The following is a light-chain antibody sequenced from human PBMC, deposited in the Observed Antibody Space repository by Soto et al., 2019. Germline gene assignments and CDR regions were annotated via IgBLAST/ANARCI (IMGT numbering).Light chain of an antibody. CDR2: GAS. V-gene: IGKV3-20*01. CDR1: QSVSSSY. CDR3: QQYGSSPRT. J-gene: IGKJ1*01. Sequence: VLTQSPGTLALSPGERATLSCRASQSVSSSYLAWYQQKPGQAPRLLIYGASRRATGIPAEFSGSVSGTDFTLIISRLEPEDFAVYYCQQYGSSPRTFGQGTKVEIK.